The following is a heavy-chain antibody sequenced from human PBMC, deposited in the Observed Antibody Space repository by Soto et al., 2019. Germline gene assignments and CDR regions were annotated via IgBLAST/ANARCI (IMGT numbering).Heavy chain of an antibody. CDR3: ARAQNYDYIWGSYRDDDAFDI. CDR2: ISSSSSYI. V-gene: IGHV3-21*01. D-gene: IGHD3-16*02. CDR1: GFTFSSYS. J-gene: IGHJ3*02. Sequence: EVQLVESGGGLVKPGGSLRLSCAASGFTFSSYSMNWVRQAPGKGLEWVSSISSSSSYIYYADSVKGRFTISRDNAKNSLYRQMNSLRAEDTAVYYCARAQNYDYIWGSYRDDDAFDIWGQGTMVTVSS.